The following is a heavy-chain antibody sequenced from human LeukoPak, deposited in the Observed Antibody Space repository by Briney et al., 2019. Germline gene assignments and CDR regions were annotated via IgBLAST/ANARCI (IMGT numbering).Heavy chain of an antibody. V-gene: IGHV4-59*01. CDR1: GASISSYY. D-gene: IGHD6-6*01. CDR3: ARGQYSSSSGWYFDL. Sequence: KPSETLSLTCTVSGASISSYYWSWVRQPPGKGLEWIGYIYYSGSTNYNPSLKSRVTISVDTSKNQFSLKMSSVTAADTAVYYCARGQYSSSSGWYFDLWGRGTLVTVSS. CDR2: IYYSGST. J-gene: IGHJ2*01.